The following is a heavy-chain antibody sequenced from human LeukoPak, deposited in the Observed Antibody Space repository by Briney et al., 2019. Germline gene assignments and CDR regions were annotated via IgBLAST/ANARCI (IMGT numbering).Heavy chain of an antibody. V-gene: IGHV3-53*01. Sequence: QPGGSLRLSCAASGFTFTSYAMGWVRQAPGKGLEWVSVFYSGGSAYYADSVKGRFTISRDNSKNTLYLQMNSLRAEDTAVYFCARGGLAVTGPDAFDIWGQGTMVTVS. D-gene: IGHD6-19*01. J-gene: IGHJ3*02. CDR1: GFTFTSYA. CDR2: FYSGGSA. CDR3: ARGGLAVTGPDAFDI.